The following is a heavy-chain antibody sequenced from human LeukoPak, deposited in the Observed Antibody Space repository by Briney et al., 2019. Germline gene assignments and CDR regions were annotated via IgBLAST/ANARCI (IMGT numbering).Heavy chain of an antibody. CDR1: GFTFSNYA. CDR2: ISYDGSNK. D-gene: IGHD1-26*01. Sequence: PGRSRRLSCVASGFTFSNYAMHWVRQAPGKGLEWVAVISYDGSNKYYADSVKGRFTISRDNSKNTLSLQMNSLRVEDTAVYYCARDRGSYYREFDYWGQGTLVTVSS. J-gene: IGHJ4*02. CDR3: ARDRGSYYREFDY. V-gene: IGHV3-30-3*01.